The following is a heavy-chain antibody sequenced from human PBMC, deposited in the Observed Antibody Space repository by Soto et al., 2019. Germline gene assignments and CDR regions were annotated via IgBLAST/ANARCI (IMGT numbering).Heavy chain of an antibody. V-gene: IGHV4-61*01. Sequence: QVQLQESGPGLVKPSETLSLTCTVSGGSVSSGSYYWSWIRQPPGKGLEWIGYIYYSGSTNYNPSLKSRVTISVDTSKNQFSLKLSSVTAADTAVYYCARDRTRHSYYGMDVWGQGVLVTVSS. CDR1: GGSVSSGSYY. CDR2: IYYSGST. CDR3: ARDRTRHSYYGMDV. D-gene: IGHD6-6*01. J-gene: IGHJ6*02.